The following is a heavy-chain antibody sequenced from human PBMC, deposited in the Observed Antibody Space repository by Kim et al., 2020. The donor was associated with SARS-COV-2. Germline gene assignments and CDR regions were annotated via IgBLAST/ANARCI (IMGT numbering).Heavy chain of an antibody. J-gene: IGHJ5*02. CDR2: INHSGST. D-gene: IGHD6-13*01. CDR3: ARGQYSRSWSGFRKWCDP. Sequence: SETLSLTCAVYGGSFSGYYWSWIRQPPGKGLEWIGEINHSGSTNYNPSLKSRVTISVDTSKNQFSLKLSSVTAADTAVHYCARGQYSRSWSGFRKWCDP. V-gene: IGHV4-34*01. CDR1: GGSFSGYY.